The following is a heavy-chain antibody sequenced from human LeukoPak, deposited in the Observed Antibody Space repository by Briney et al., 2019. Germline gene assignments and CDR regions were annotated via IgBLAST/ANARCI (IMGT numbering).Heavy chain of an antibody. CDR2: INPNSGGT. D-gene: IGHD3-3*01. J-gene: IGHJ4*02. CDR3: AREDQPTYYDFWSGSSMVDY. V-gene: IGHV1-2*04. CDR1: GYTFTGYY. Sequence: GASVKVSCKASGYTFTGYYMHWVRQAPGQGLEWMGWINPNSGGTNYAQKFQGWVTMTSDTSISTAYMELSRLRSDDTAVYYCAREDQPTYYDFWSGSSMVDYWGQGTLVTVSS.